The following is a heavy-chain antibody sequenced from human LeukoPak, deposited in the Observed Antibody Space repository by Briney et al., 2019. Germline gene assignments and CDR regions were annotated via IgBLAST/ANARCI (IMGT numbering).Heavy chain of an antibody. D-gene: IGHD6-13*01. Sequence: SETLSLTCTVSGGSISSYYWSWIRQPPGKGLEWIGYIYYSGSTNYNPSLKSRVTISVDTSKNQFSLKLSSVTAADTAVYYCARSSYSSSWSYFDYWGQGTLVTVSS. CDR3: ARSSYSSSWSYFDY. V-gene: IGHV4-59*01. CDR2: IYYSGST. J-gene: IGHJ4*02. CDR1: GGSISSYY.